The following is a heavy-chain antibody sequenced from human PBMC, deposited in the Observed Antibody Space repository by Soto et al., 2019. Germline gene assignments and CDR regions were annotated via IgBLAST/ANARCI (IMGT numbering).Heavy chain of an antibody. J-gene: IGHJ4*02. D-gene: IGHD2-2*01. CDR2: ISYDGDNE. V-gene: IGHV3-30*18. CDR3: AKDGGPVYCNSPGCSAKHFDY. CDR1: GFTFSNYG. Sequence: QVQLVESGGGVVQPGRSLRLSCAASGFTFSNYGMHWVRQAPGKGLEWVAIISYDGDNEYYADSVRGRFTISRDNSKNXLXVXXNRLRHEDTAVYYCAKDGGPVYCNSPGCSAKHFDYWGQGTLVTVSS.